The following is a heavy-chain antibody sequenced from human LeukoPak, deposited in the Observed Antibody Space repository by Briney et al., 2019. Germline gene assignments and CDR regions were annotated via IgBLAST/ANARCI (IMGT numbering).Heavy chain of an antibody. CDR1: GFTFSSYW. J-gene: IGHJ5*02. Sequence: GGSLRLSCAASGFTFSSYWMSWVRQAPGKGLEWVANIKQDGSEKYYVDSVKGRFTISRDNAKNSLYLQMNSLRAEDTAVYYCARESYYYGSGGTAWGQGTLVTVSS. V-gene: IGHV3-7*01. CDR2: IKQDGSEK. CDR3: ARESYYYGSGGTA. D-gene: IGHD3-10*01.